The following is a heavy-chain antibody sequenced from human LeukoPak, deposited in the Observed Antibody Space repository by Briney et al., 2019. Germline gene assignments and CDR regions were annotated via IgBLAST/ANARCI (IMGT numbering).Heavy chain of an antibody. CDR3: ARVGDYLDY. J-gene: IGHJ4*02. CDR1: GGSFSSGSYY. Sequence: SETLSLTCTVSGGSFSSGSYYWSWIRQPAGKGLEWIGRIYTSGSTNYNPSLKSRVTISVDTSKNQFSLKLSSVTAADTAVYYCARVGDYLDYWGQGTLVTVSS. V-gene: IGHV4-61*02. CDR2: IYTSGST.